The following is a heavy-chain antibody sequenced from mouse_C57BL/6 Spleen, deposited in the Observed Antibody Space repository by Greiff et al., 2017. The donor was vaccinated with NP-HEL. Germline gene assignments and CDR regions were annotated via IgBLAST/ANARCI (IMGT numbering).Heavy chain of an antibody. CDR2: ISSGSSTI. CDR3: ARPGYGSTHFDY. CDR1: GFTFSDYG. V-gene: IGHV5-17*01. Sequence: EVKLMESGGGLVKPGGSLKLSCAASGFTFSDYGMHWVRQAPEKGLEWVAYISSGSSTIYYADTLKGRFTISRDNAKNTLFLQMTSLRSEDTAMYYCARPGYGSTHFDYWGQGTTLTVSS. J-gene: IGHJ2*01. D-gene: IGHD1-1*01.